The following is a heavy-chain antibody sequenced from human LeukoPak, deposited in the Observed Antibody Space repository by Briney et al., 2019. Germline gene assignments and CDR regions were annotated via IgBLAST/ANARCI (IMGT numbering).Heavy chain of an antibody. Sequence: GASVKVSCKASGGTFSSYAISWVRQAPGQGLEWMGGIIPIFGTANYAQKFQGRVTITADESTSTAYMELSSLRSEDTAVYYCARAIITMVRGEYYMDVWGKGTTVTISS. V-gene: IGHV1-69*13. D-gene: IGHD3-10*01. J-gene: IGHJ6*03. CDR2: IIPIFGTA. CDR3: ARAIITMVRGEYYMDV. CDR1: GGTFSSYA.